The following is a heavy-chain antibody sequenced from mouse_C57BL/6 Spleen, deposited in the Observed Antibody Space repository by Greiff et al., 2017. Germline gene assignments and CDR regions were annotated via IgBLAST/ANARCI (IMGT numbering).Heavy chain of an antibody. CDR3: ARDYYGSSSAWLAY. Sequence: DVMLVESGGGLVQPGGSLTLSCAASGFTFSDYGLHWVRQAPEQGLEWVAYISSGRRTLYYADTVTGRFTISRDNAKNPLFLEMTSLRSEDTAMYYGARDYYGSSSAWLAYWGQGTLVTVSA. V-gene: IGHV5-17*01. J-gene: IGHJ3*01. CDR2: ISSGRRTL. D-gene: IGHD1-1*01. CDR1: GFTFSDYG.